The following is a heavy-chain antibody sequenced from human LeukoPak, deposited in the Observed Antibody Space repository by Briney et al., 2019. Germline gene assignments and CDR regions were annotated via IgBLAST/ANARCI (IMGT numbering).Heavy chain of an antibody. CDR1: GFTFSSYG. V-gene: IGHV3-30*18. Sequence: PGRSLRLSCAASGFTFSSYGMHWVRQAPGKGLEWVGVISFDGSNRYYADSVKGRFTISRDNSKKTVFLQMNSLRAEDTAVYYCAKALKTLGYCGGDCSNVHTFDFWGQGTMVTVSS. D-gene: IGHD2-21*02. CDR3: AKALKTLGYCGGDCSNVHTFDF. J-gene: IGHJ3*01. CDR2: ISFDGSNR.